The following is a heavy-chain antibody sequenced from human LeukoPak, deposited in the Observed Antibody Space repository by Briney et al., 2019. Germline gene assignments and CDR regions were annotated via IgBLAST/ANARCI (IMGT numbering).Heavy chain of an antibody. J-gene: IGHJ4*02. CDR1: GGSISSGGYY. V-gene: IGHV4-61*09. D-gene: IGHD5-24*01. CDR3: ARGARAGYNLEPFDN. CDR2: IYNSGST. Sequence: KPSQTLSLTCTVSGGSISSGGYYWSWIRQPPGKGLEWIGYIYNSGSTKYNPSLKSRVTISVDTSKNQISLKLSSVTAADTAVYYCARGARAGYNLEPFDNWGQGTLVTVSS.